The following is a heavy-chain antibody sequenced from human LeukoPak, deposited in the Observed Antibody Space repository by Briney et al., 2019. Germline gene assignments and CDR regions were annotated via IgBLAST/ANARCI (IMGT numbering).Heavy chain of an antibody. V-gene: IGHV3-20*01. J-gene: IGHJ4*02. CDR1: GFTFDDYG. CDR3: ARGLGSSGWYGGVDY. CDR2: INWNGGST. Sequence: GGSLRLSCAAPGFTFDDYGMSWVRQAPGKGLEWVSGINWNGGSTGYADSVKGRFTISRDNAKNSLYLQMNSLRAEDTALYHCARGLGSSGWYGGVDYWGQGTLVTVSS. D-gene: IGHD6-19*01.